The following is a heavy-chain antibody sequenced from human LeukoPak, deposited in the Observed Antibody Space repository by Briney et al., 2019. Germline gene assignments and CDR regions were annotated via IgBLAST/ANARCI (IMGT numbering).Heavy chain of an antibody. J-gene: IGHJ4*02. D-gene: IGHD3-22*01. V-gene: IGHV3-23*01. CDR2: ISGSGGST. CDR3: ARETYYYDSSGYYPTPPPIDY. CDR1: GFTFSGYG. Sequence: GGTLRLSCAASGFTFSGYGMSWVRQAPGKGLEWVSGISGSGGSTYYADSVKGRFTISRDNAKNSLYLQMNSLRAEDTAVYYCARETYYYDSSGYYPTPPPIDYWGQGTLVTVSS.